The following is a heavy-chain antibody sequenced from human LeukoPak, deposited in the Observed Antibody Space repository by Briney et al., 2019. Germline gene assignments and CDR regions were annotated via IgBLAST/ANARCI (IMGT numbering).Heavy chain of an antibody. V-gene: IGHV3-23*03. CDR3: ARGSGFETGDY. CDR1: GFTFSSYG. D-gene: IGHD5-12*01. Sequence: GGSLRLSCAASGFTFSSYGMSWVRQAPGKGLEWISVIYGGSNTYYYADSVKGRFTVSRDNSKNTVYLQMNSLRAEDTAIYYCARGSGFETGDYWGQGTLVTVSS. CDR2: IYGGSNT. J-gene: IGHJ4*02.